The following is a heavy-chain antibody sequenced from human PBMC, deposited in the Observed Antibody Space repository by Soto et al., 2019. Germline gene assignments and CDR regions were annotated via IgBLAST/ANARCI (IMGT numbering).Heavy chain of an antibody. D-gene: IGHD1-26*01. CDR1: GGSISSGGYY. J-gene: IGHJ4*02. V-gene: IGHV4-31*03. CDR3: VREGGIVGATAADY. CDR2: IYYSGST. Sequence: QVQLQESGPGLVKPSQTLSLTCTVSGGSISSGGYYWSWIRQHPGKGLEWIGYIYYSGSTYYNPSLKSRVTISVDTSKNQFSLKLSSVTAADTAVYYCVREGGIVGATAADYWGQGTLVTVSS.